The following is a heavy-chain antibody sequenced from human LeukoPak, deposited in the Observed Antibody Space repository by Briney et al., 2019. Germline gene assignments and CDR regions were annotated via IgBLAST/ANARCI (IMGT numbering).Heavy chain of an antibody. CDR1: VDSISTDY. J-gene: IGHJ3*02. D-gene: IGHD3-22*01. Sequence: SETLSPTCAVAVDSISTDYWSWIRPPPGRGLGWIGSVYYRGSTNYNASLKSRVTISVDTSKNQFSLKLSSVTAADTAVYYCAESSGYGLVDIWGQGTTVTVSS. V-gene: IGHV4-59*01. CDR3: AESSGYGLVDI. CDR2: VYYRGST.